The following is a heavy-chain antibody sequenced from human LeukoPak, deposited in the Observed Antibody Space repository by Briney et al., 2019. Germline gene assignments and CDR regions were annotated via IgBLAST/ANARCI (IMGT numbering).Heavy chain of an antibody. CDR1: GGSISSGSYY. V-gene: IGHV4-61*02. CDR3: AREARDYDILTGYYIY. D-gene: IGHD3-9*01. CDR2: IYTSGST. Sequence: RPSETLSLTCTASGGSISSGSYYWSWIRQPAGKGLEWIGRIYTSGSTNYNPSLKSRVTISVDTSKNQFSLKLSSVTAADTAVYYCAREARDYDILTGYYIYWGQGTLVTVSS. J-gene: IGHJ4*02.